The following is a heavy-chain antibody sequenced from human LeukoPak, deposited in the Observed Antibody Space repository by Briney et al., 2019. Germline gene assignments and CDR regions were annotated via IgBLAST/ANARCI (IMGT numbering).Heavy chain of an antibody. CDR2: IYPGDSDT. CDR1: GYSFTSYW. J-gene: IGHJ4*02. V-gene: IGHV5-51*01. D-gene: IGHD3-10*01. CDR3: ARSGTVRGAPQD. Sequence: GESLQISCKGSGYSFTSYWIGWGRRLPGKGLGWMGIIYPGDSDTRYSPSFQGQVTISADKSISTAYLQWSSLKASDTAMYYCARSGTVRGAPQDWGQGTLVTVSS.